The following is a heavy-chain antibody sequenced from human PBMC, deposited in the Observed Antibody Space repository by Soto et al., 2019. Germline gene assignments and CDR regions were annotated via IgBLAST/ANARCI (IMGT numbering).Heavy chain of an antibody. CDR3: ARDPYVGDSIWSWGWFDP. J-gene: IGHJ5*02. D-gene: IGHD3-22*01. Sequence: GGSLRLSCAASGFTFSTSWMHWVRQDPEKGLVWVSRINRDGSRTSYADSVKGRFTISRDNAKNTLYLQMNSLRAEDTAVYFCARDPYVGDSIWSWGWFDPWGQGTLVTVSS. CDR1: GFTFSTSW. CDR2: INRDGSRT. V-gene: IGHV3-74*01.